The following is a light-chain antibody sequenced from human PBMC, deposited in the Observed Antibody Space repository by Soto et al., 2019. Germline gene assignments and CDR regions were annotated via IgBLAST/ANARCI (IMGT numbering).Light chain of an antibody. Sequence: QSALTQPASVSGSPGQSITISCTGASSDVGRYNYVSWYQLHPGKAPKLIIYEVSNRPSGVSNRFSGSKSGNTASLTISGLRAEDGADYYCNSYTSSTAYVFGTGTKVTVL. CDR1: SSDVGRYNY. J-gene: IGLJ1*01. CDR3: NSYTSSTAYV. V-gene: IGLV2-14*01. CDR2: EVS.